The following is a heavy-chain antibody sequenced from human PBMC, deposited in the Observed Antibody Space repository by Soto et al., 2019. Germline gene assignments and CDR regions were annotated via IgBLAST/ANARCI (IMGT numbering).Heavy chain of an antibody. CDR1: GFTFSSYA. V-gene: IGHV3-23*01. CDR3: AKDQGRGGHAFDI. Sequence: EVQLLESGGGLVQPGGSLRLSCAASGFTFSSYAMSWVRQALGKGLEWVSAISGSGGSTYYADSVKGRFTISRDNSKNTLYLQMNSLRAEDTAVYYCAKDQGRGGHAFDIWGQGTMVTVSS. CDR2: ISGSGGST. J-gene: IGHJ3*02. D-gene: IGHD2-15*01.